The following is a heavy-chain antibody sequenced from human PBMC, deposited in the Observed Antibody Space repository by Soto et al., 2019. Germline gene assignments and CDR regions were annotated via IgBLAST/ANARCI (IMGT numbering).Heavy chain of an antibody. Sequence: QVQLVQSGAEVKGPGTSVTLSCQTSGYTFAHYYIHWERQAPGQGLEYMGIIDPRTGTSGTATSPQSVQGRLSITSDASTSTVYMDLSHLRSDDTATYYCERLSRTTFIVDCGQGTLVTVSS. D-gene: IGHD3-16*02. CDR2: IDPRTGTSGTA. J-gene: IGHJ4*02. CDR3: ERLSRTTFIVD. CDR1: GYTFAHYY. V-gene: IGHV1-46*04.